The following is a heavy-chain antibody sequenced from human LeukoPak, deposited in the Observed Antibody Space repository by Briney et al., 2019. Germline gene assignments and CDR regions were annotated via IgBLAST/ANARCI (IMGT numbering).Heavy chain of an antibody. CDR3: ASSGIDSSGYYFPYFDY. V-gene: IGHV3-30*02. J-gene: IGHJ4*02. D-gene: IGHD3-22*01. CDR1: GFTFSSYG. Sequence: GGSLRLSCAASGFTFSSYGMHWVRQAPGKGLEWVAFIRYDGSNKYYADSVKGRFTISRDNSKNTLYLQMNSLRAEDTAVYYCASSGIDSSGYYFPYFDYWGQGTLVTVSS. CDR2: IRYDGSNK.